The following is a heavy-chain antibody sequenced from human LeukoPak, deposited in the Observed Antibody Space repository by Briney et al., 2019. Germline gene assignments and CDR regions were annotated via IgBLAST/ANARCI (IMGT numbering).Heavy chain of an antibody. V-gene: IGHV3-48*01. CDR3: ARDAGNSGYGCDL. CDR2: IRSSSET. J-gene: IGHJ5*02. Sequence: GGSLRLSCAASGFIFSQYSMNWVRQAPGKGLEWVSHIRSSSETFYADSVKGRFTISRDNARNSPYLQMNNLRGEDTAIYYCARDAGNSGYGCDLWGQGTLVTVSS. CDR1: GFIFSQYS. D-gene: IGHD5-12*01.